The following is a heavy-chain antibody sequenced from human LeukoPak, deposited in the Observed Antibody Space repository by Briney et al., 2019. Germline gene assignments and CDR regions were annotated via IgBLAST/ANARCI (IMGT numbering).Heavy chain of an antibody. CDR3: ARRASRENYFDY. J-gene: IGHJ4*02. CDR2: ISYSGTT. V-gene: IGHV4-59*08. CDR1: GGSTSNSY. D-gene: IGHD5-24*01. Sequence: SETLSLTCSVSGGSTSNSYWNWIRQPPGKGLEWIGYISYSGTTNSNPSLKSRVTLSVDTSKNELSLKLNSVTAADTAVYYCARRASRENYFDYWGQGALVTVSS.